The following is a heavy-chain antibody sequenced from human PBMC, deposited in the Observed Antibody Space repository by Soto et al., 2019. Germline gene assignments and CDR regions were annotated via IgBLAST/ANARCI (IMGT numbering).Heavy chain of an antibody. CDR2: ISGSGGST. CDR1: GFTFSSYA. J-gene: IGHJ4*02. V-gene: IGHV3-23*01. CDR3: AKGPLYYYDSSGYYSAY. Sequence: GGSLRLSCAASGFTFSSYAMSWVRQAPGKGLEWVSAISGSGGSTYYADSVKGRFTISRDNSKNTLYLQMNSLRAEDTAVHYCAKGPLYYYDSSGYYSAYWGQGTLVTVSS. D-gene: IGHD3-22*01.